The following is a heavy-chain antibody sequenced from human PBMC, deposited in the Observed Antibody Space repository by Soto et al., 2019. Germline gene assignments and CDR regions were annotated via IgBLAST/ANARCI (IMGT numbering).Heavy chain of an antibody. J-gene: IGHJ5*02. CDR2: ISGSGGST. V-gene: IGHV3-23*01. CDR1: GLPHSSYA. CDR3: AKNWFDP. Sequence: GGSLRLSCTASGLPHSSYAMSWVRQAPGKGLEWVSAISGSGGSTYYADSVKGRFAISRDNSKNTLYLQMNSLRAEDTAVYYCAKNWFDPWGQGTLVTVSS.